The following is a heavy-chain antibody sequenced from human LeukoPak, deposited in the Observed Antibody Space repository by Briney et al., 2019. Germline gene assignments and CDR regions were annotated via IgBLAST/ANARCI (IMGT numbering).Heavy chain of an antibody. D-gene: IGHD2-2*01. CDR1: GFTFSTYT. J-gene: IGHJ4*02. CDR3: ARSLPATREPQAIDY. V-gene: IGHV3-30*14. CDR2: ISHDGNTK. Sequence: PGRSLRLSCTASGFTFSTYTMHWVRQAPGKGLEWVTVISHDGNTKHYADSVKGRFTISRDNSKNSPYLQMNSLRAEDTAFYSCARSLPATREPQAIDYWGQGTLVTVSS.